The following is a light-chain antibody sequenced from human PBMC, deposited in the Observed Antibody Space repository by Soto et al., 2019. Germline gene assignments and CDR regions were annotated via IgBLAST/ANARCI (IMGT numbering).Light chain of an antibody. CDR2: DVS. V-gene: IGLV2-11*01. CDR1: SSDVGGYNY. Sequence: QSALTQPRSVSGSPGQLVTISCTGTSSDVGGYNYVSWYQQDPGKAPKLMIYDVSKRPSGVPDRFSGSKSGNTASLTISGLQAEDEADYYCCSYAGSYTWVFGGGTKLTVL. J-gene: IGLJ3*02. CDR3: CSYAGSYTWV.